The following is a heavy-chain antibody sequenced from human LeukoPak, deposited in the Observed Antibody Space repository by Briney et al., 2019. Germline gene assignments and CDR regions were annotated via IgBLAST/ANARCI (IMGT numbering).Heavy chain of an antibody. CDR3: ARDLDYFDSSGSHRRRNYFDY. CDR1: GLTVSTNY. Sequence: SGGSLRLSCAASGLTVSTNYMTWVRQAPGKGLEWVSIIHSDGSTYYADSVKSRFTISRDNYKNTLYLQMNSLRGEDTAMYYCARDLDYFDSSGSHRRRNYFDYWGQGTLVTVSS. CDR2: IHSDGST. D-gene: IGHD3-22*01. V-gene: IGHV3-53*01. J-gene: IGHJ4*02.